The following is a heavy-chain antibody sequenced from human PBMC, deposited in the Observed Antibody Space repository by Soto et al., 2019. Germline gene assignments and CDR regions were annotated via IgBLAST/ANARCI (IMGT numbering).Heavy chain of an antibody. CDR3: ASVETQRYYYGMDV. D-gene: IGHD2-15*01. Sequence: QVQLVQSGAEVKKPGSSVKVSCKASGGTFSSYAISWVRQAPGQGLEWMGGIIPIFRTADYAQKFPGRVTITAAETTSRTDMELSSLRSEDAAVYYCASVETQRYYYGMDVWGQGTTVTVS. J-gene: IGHJ6*02. CDR1: GGTFSSYA. CDR2: IIPIFRTA. V-gene: IGHV1-69*12.